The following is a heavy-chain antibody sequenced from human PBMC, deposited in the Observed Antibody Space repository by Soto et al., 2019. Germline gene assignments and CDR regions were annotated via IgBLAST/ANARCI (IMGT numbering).Heavy chain of an antibody. CDR1: GYTFTSYG. CDR2: ISAYNGNT. J-gene: IGHJ5*02. CDR3: ARYVVPAATSRWFAP. V-gene: IGHV1-18*01. Sequence: ASVKVSCKASGYTFTSYGISWVRQAPGQGLEWMGWISAYNGNTNYAQKLQVRVTMTTDTSTSTAYMELRSLRSDDTAVYYCARYVVPAATSRWFAPWGQGTLVTVPS. D-gene: IGHD2-2*01.